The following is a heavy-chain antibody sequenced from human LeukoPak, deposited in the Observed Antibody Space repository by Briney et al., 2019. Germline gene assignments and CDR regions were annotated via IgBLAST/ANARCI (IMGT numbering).Heavy chain of an antibody. CDR1: GFTSSSYA. V-gene: IGHV3-23*01. D-gene: IGHD5-18*01. CDR3: ARVWIQLWPDYFDY. Sequence: GGSLRLSCAASGFTSSSYAMSWVRQAPGKGLEWVSVISGSGGSTYYADSVKGRFTISRDNSKNTLYLQMNSLRAEDTAVYYCARVWIQLWPDYFDYWGQGTLVTVSS. J-gene: IGHJ4*02. CDR2: ISGSGGST.